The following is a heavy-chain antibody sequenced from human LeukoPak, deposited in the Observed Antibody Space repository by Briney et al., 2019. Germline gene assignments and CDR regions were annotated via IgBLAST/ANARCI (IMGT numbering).Heavy chain of an antibody. J-gene: IGHJ5*02. D-gene: IGHD3-22*01. CDR3: AKARPRTYYYDSSGDWFDR. Sequence: GGYLRLSCAASGFTFSSYWMSWDGQAQGQGLEWFLAINGSGGSTYDADSVKGRFTISRDNPKNTLYLQMTSLRAEDTAVYYCAKARPRTYYYDSSGDWFDRWGQGTLVTVSS. V-gene: IGHV3-23*01. CDR1: GFTFSSYW. CDR2: INGSGGST.